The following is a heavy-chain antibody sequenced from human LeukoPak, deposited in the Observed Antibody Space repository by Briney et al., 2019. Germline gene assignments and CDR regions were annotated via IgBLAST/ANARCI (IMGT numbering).Heavy chain of an antibody. CDR1: GFMFSSYA. J-gene: IGHJ4*02. CDR3: ARDFRATVVTAGPDY. Sequence: GGSLRLSCAASGFMFSSYAMHWVRQAPGKGLEWVAFVRYDGSNKYYADYVKGRFTISRDNSNNALYLQMNRLRGEDTAIYYCARDFRATVVTAGPDYWGQGTLVPVSS. D-gene: IGHD4-23*01. CDR2: VRYDGSNK. V-gene: IGHV3-30*02.